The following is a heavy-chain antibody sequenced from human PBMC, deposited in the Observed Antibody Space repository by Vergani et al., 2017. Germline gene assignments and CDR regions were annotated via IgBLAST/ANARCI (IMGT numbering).Heavy chain of an antibody. Sequence: QVQLLQSGSELKKPGASVRISCEASGYTFTNYPLIWVRQAPGQGLEFMGWINTNSGNPTYAPGFTGRFVFSLDTSVSTAYLQISGLKAEDSAVYYCAGGRQWRLTEYLYGMDVWGQGTTVTVSS. V-gene: IGHV7-4-1*02. CDR3: AGGRQWRLTEYLYGMDV. D-gene: IGHD6-19*01. J-gene: IGHJ6*02. CDR2: INTNSGNP. CDR1: GYTFTNYP.